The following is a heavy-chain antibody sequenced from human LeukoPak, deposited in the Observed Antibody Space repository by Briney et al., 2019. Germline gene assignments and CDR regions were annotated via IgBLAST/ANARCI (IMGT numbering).Heavy chain of an antibody. CDR2: ISYDGNNK. D-gene: IGHD2-2*01. CDR3: ARGQVVPAYNWFDP. CDR1: GFTFSSYA. Sequence: GRSLRLSCAASGFTFSSYAMHWVRQAPGKGLEWVAVISYDGNNKYYADSVKGRFTIPRDNSKNTLYLQMNSLRADDTAVYYCARGQVVPAYNWFDPWGQGTLVTVSS. V-gene: IGHV3-30*01. J-gene: IGHJ5*02.